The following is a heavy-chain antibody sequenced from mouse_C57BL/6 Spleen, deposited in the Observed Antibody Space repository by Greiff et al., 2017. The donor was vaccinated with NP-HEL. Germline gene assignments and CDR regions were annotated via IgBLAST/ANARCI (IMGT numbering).Heavy chain of an antibody. CDR1: GYTFTSYW. V-gene: IGHV1-50*01. Sequence: QVQLQQPGAELVKPGASVKLSCKASGYTFTSYWMQWVKQRPGQGLEWIGEIDPSDSYTNYNQKFKGKATLTVDTSSSTAYMQLSSLTSEDSAVYYCARFIPFDYWGQGTTLTVSS. CDR3: ARFIPFDY. CDR2: IDPSDSYT. J-gene: IGHJ2*01. D-gene: IGHD1-1*01.